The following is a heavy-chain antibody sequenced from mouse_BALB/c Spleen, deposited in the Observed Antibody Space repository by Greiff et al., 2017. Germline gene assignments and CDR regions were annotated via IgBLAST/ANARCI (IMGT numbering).Heavy chain of an antibody. CDR2: ISNLAYSI. D-gene: IGHD2-4*01. Sequence: EVQGVESGGGLVQPGGSRKLSCAASGFTFSDYGMAWVRQAPGKGPEWVAFISNLAYSIYYADTVTGRFTISRENAKNTLYLEMSSLRSEDTAMYYCARTMITNFDYWGQGTTLTVSS. J-gene: IGHJ2*01. CDR3: ARTMITNFDY. CDR1: GFTFSDYG. V-gene: IGHV5-15*02.